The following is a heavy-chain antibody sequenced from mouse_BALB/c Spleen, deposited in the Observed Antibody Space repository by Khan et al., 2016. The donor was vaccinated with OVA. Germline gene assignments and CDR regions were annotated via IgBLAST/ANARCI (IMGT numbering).Heavy chain of an antibody. CDR2: ISSGSATI. J-gene: IGHJ1*01. V-gene: IGHV5-17*02. Sequence: EVELVESGGGLVQPGGSRKLSCAASGFTFSSFGMHWVRQAPEKGLEWVAYISSGSATIYYADTVKGRFTISRDNPKNTLFLQMTSLRSEDTAIXCCVSSLITTWYFDVWGAGTTVTVSS. CDR3: VSSLITTWYFDV. D-gene: IGHD2-4*01. CDR1: GFTFSSFG.